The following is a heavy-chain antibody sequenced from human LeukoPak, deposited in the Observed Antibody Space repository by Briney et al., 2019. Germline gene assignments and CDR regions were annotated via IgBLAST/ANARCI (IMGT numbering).Heavy chain of an antibody. Sequence: SETLSLTCTASGGSISSSSYYWGWIRQPPGKGLEWIGSIYYSGSTYYNPSLKSRVTISVDTSKNQFSLKLSSVTAADTAVYYCARDLPPGPEYYYDSSGYALDYWGQGTLVTVSS. CDR3: ARDLPPGPEYYYDSSGYALDY. D-gene: IGHD3-22*01. J-gene: IGHJ4*02. CDR2: IYYSGST. CDR1: GGSISSSSYY. V-gene: IGHV4-39*07.